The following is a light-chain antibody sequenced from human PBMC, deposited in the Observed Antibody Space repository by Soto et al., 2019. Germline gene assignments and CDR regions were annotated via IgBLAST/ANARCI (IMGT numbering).Light chain of an antibody. Sequence: QSVLTQPPSASGAPGQRVIISCSGSASNIGRDPVNWYQQVPGTAPKLLIYENNHRPSGVPDRFSGSKSGTSASLVISGLQSEDEAEYFCAGWDGSLKGFVFGTGTKVTVL. CDR3: AGWDGSLKGFV. V-gene: IGLV1-44*01. J-gene: IGLJ1*01. CDR1: ASNIGRDP. CDR2: ENN.